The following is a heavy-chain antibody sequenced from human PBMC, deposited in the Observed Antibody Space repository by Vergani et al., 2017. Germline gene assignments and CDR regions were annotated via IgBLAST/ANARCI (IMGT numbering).Heavy chain of an antibody. Sequence: EVQLVESGGGLVQPGGSLRLSCAASGFTFSSHDMHWVRQATGKGLEWVSAIGTAGDTYYPGSVKGRFTISRENAKNSLYLQMNSLRAGDTAIYYCARAVSTTVGDPPGYWGQGTLVIVSS. CDR1: GFTFSSHD. D-gene: IGHD4-23*01. CDR3: ARAVSTTVGDPPGY. V-gene: IGHV3-13*01. J-gene: IGHJ4*02. CDR2: IGTAGDT.